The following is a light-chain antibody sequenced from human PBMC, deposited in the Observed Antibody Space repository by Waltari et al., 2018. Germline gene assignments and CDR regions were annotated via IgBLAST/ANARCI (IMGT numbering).Light chain of an antibody. Sequence: SYVLTQPPSVSVAPGETARITCGGDNIGSYSVHWYQQKPGQAPVLVIRYDRDRPSGIPERLSGSNAANTATLTISRVEAWDEANYYCQVWHAALDPGVFGTGTEVTV. J-gene: IGLJ1*01. CDR3: QVWHAALDPGV. CDR1: NIGSYS. V-gene: IGLV3-21*04. CDR2: YDR.